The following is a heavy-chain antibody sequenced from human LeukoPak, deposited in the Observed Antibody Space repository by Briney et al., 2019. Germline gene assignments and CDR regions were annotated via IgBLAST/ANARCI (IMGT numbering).Heavy chain of an antibody. CDR3: ARGPGGRSGYYPLEDYYYYYYMDV. CDR2: IRVYNGNT. D-gene: IGHD3-22*01. J-gene: IGHJ6*03. V-gene: IGHV1-18*01. CDR1: GYSFILYG. Sequence: GASVKVSCKTSGYSFILYGINWVRQAPGQGLEWMGWIRVYNGNTIYAQKLQGRVTMTTDTSTSTAYMELRSLRSDDTAVYYCARGPGGRSGYYPLEDYYYYYYMDVWGKGTTVTVSS.